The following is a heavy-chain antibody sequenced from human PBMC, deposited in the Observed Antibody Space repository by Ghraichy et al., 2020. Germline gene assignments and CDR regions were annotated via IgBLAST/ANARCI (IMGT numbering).Heavy chain of an antibody. D-gene: IGHD6-13*01. CDR3: AKGIAAGTTTISDYYNGMDI. Sequence: LSLTCAASGFTFSNYVMSWVRQAPGKGLEWVSGISGSGGSTYYTESQKGRFTIARDNSKNTLILQMNSLRAEDTAVYYCAKGIAAGTTTISDYYNGMDIWGQGTKVTVSS. CDR2: ISGSGGST. CDR1: GFTFSNYV. V-gene: IGHV3-23*01. J-gene: IGHJ6*02.